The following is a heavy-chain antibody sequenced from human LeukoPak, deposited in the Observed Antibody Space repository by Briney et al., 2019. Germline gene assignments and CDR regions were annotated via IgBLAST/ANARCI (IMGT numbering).Heavy chain of an antibody. D-gene: IGHD5-12*01. CDR3: AKGYSGFSAADPDY. J-gene: IGHJ4*02. CDR2: ISSSSSYI. V-gene: IGHV3-21*04. Sequence: PGGSLRLSCAASGFTFSSYSMNWVRQAPGKGLEWVSSISSSSSYIYYADSVKGRFTISRDNAKNSLYLQMNSLRAEDTALYYCAKGYSGFSAADPDYWGQGTLVTVSS. CDR1: GFTFSSYS.